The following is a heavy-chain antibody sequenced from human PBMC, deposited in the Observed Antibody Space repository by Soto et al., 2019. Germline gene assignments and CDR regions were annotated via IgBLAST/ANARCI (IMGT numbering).Heavy chain of an antibody. J-gene: IGHJ6*02. Sequence: GGSLRLSCAASGFTFSSYGMHWVRQAPGKGLEWVAVISYDGSNKYYADSVKGRFTISRDNSKNTLYLQMNSLRAEDTAVYYCAKDGDGLYTIFGYYYYGMDVWGQGTTVTVSS. CDR3: AKDGDGLYTIFGYYYYGMDV. CDR2: ISYDGSNK. CDR1: GFTFSSYG. D-gene: IGHD3-3*01. V-gene: IGHV3-30*18.